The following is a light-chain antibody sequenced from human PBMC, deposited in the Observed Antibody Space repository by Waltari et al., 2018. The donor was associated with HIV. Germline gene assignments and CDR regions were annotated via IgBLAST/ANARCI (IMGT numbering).Light chain of an antibody. V-gene: IGLV1-51*01. CDR2: ANN. CDR1: SSNIGNNY. CDR3: GTWDSSLRFTWV. J-gene: IGLJ3*02. Sequence: QSVLTQPPSVSAAPGQKVTIPCSGISSNIGNNYVSWYQHLPGTAPKLLIYANNKRPSGIPDRFSGSKSGTSATLGITGLQTGDDADYYCGTWDSSLRFTWVFGGGTKLTVL.